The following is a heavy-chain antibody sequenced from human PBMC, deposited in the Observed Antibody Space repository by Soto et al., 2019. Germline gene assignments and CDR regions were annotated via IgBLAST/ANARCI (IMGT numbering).Heavy chain of an antibody. J-gene: IGHJ5*02. D-gene: IGHD2-8*01. CDR3: VRLIGNSWLDT. Sequence: ASVKVSCKASGYTFTSYGISWVRQAPGQGLEWMGWISTHNGNTNYAQKLQGRVTISPDTSNNQVSLQLNSMTPDDTAVYYCVRLIGNSWLDTWGQGTLVTVSS. V-gene: IGHV1-18*01. CDR2: ISTHNGNT. CDR1: GYTFTSYG.